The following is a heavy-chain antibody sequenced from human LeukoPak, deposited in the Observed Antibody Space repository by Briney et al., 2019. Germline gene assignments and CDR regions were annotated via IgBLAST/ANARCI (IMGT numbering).Heavy chain of an antibody. D-gene: IGHD6-13*01. CDR2: INAGNGNT. Sequence: GASVKVSCKASGYTFTSYAMHWVRQAPGQRLEWMGWINAGNGNTKYSQKFQGRVTITRDTSASTAYMELSSLRSEDTAVYYCARDSSSFYYFDYWGQGTLVTVSS. V-gene: IGHV1-3*01. J-gene: IGHJ4*02. CDR3: ARDSSSFYYFDY. CDR1: GYTFTSYA.